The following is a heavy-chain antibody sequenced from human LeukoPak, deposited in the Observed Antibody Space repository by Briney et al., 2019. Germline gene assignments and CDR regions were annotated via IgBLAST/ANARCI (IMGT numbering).Heavy chain of an antibody. Sequence: SETLSLTCTVSGGSISSGSYYWSWIRQPAGKGLEWIGRIYTSGSTNYNPSLKSRVTISVDTSKNQFSLKLSSVTAADTAVYYCAGGYDFWSGYRYFYYYYYMDVWGKGTTVTVSS. CDR2: IYTSGST. CDR1: GGSISSGSYY. D-gene: IGHD3-3*01. V-gene: IGHV4-61*02. CDR3: AGGYDFWSGYRYFYYYYYMDV. J-gene: IGHJ6*03.